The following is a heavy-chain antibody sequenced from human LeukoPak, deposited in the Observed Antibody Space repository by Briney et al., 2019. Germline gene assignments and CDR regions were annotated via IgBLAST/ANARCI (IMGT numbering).Heavy chain of an antibody. V-gene: IGHV4-59*01. CDR3: ARGRCSSTSCYTGRWFDP. J-gene: IGHJ5*02. D-gene: IGHD2-2*02. CDR2: IYYSGST. CDR1: GGSISSYY. Sequence: PSETLSLTCTVSGGSISSYYWSWIRQPPGKGLEWIGYIYYSGSTNYNPSLKSRVTISVDTSKNQFSLKLSSVTAADTAVYYCARGRCSSTSCYTGRWFDPWGQGTLVTVSS.